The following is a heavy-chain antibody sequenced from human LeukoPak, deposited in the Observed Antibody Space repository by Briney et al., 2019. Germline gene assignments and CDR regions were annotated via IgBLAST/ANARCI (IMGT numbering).Heavy chain of an antibody. CDR1: GGSISNYF. J-gene: IGHJ6*03. CDR3: ARGGYYYYMDV. V-gene: IGHV4-59*01. CDR2: ISYSGST. Sequence: SETLSLTCTVSGGSISNYFWHWIRQPPGKGLEWIGYISYSGSTNYNPSLKSRVTMSIDTSKNHFSLKLSSVTAADTAVYYCARGGYYYYMDVWGKGTTVTISS.